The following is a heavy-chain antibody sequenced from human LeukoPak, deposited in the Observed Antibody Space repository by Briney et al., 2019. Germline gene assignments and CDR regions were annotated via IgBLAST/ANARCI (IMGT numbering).Heavy chain of an antibody. CDR2: INPNSGGT. CDR3: ARGLGRDGYNYFDY. CDR1: GYTFTGYY. J-gene: IGHJ4*02. V-gene: IGHV1-2*02. Sequence: ASVKVSCKASGYTFTGYYMHWGRQAPAQGLEWMGWINPNSGGTNYAQKFQGRVTMTRDTSISTAYMELSRLRSDDTAVYYCARGLGRDGYNYFDYWGQGTLVTVSS. D-gene: IGHD5-24*01.